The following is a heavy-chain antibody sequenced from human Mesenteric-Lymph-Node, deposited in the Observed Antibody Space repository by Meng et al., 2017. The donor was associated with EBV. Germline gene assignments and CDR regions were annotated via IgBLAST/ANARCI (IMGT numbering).Heavy chain of an antibody. CDR2: MNPNSGDT. V-gene: IGHV1-8*01. Sequence: QVEVVQSGTEVKKPGASVKVSCKASGYIFTSYDMNWVRQAPGQGLEWMGWMNPNSGDTGYAQKLQGRATMTRDTSLSTSYMELSNLTAEDTAVYYCTRDYLGSGSARGYWGQGTLVTVSS. D-gene: IGHD3-10*01. CDR1: GYIFTSYD. CDR3: TRDYLGSGSARGY. J-gene: IGHJ4*02.